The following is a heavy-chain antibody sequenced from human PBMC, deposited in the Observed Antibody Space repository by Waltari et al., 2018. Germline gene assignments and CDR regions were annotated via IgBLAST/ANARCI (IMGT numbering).Heavy chain of an antibody. CDR3: ARRGSSPTLYYYYLDV. V-gene: IGHV4-34*01. D-gene: IGHD6-6*01. CDR2: IYHSGST. CDR1: GGSFSAYY. Sequence: QVQLQQWGAGLLKPSETLSLTCAVYGGSFSAYYWSWIRQPPGKGLEWIGEIYHSGSTNYNPSLKSRVSISVDSSKNQFSLKLSSVTAADTALYYCARRGSSPTLYYYYLDVWGKGTTVTISS. J-gene: IGHJ6*03.